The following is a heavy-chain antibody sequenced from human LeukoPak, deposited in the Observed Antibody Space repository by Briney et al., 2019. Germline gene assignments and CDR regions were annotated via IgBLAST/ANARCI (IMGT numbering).Heavy chain of an antibody. D-gene: IGHD2-2*02. V-gene: IGHV3-11*04. Sequence: PGGSLRLSCAASGFTFSDYYMSWIRPAPGKGLEWVSYISSSGSTIYYADSVKGRFTISRDNSKNTLYLQMNSLSAEETAVYYCARVHTSYCSSTSCYTFDPWGQGALVTASS. J-gene: IGHJ5*02. CDR1: GFTFSDYY. CDR3: ARVHTSYCSSTSCYTFDP. CDR2: ISSSGSTI.